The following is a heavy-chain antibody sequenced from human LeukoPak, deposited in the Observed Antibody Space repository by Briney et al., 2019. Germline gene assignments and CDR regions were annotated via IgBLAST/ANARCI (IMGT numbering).Heavy chain of an antibody. Sequence: SETLSLTCAVYGGSFSGYYWSWIRQPPGKGLEWIGEINHSGSTNYNPSLESRVTISVDTSKNQFSLKLSSVTAADTAVYYCARLIRIGAATDYWGQGTLVTVSS. J-gene: IGHJ4*02. CDR2: INHSGST. D-gene: IGHD1-26*01. CDR1: GGSFSGYY. V-gene: IGHV4-34*01. CDR3: ARLIRIGAATDY.